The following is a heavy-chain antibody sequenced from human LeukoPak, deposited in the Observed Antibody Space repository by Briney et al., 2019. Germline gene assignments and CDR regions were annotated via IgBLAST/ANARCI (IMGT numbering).Heavy chain of an antibody. CDR3: ATYSGAHHKTFDY. CDR2: IYYSGNT. D-gene: IGHD1-26*01. V-gene: IGHV4-59*05. J-gene: IGHJ4*02. CDR1: GFTFSDYY. Sequence: GSLRLSCAASGFTFSDYYMSWIRQPPGKGLEWIGSIYYSGNTYYNASLKSRVTISVDTSKNQFSLKVTSVTAADTAVYYCATYSGAHHKTFDYWGQGTLVTVSS.